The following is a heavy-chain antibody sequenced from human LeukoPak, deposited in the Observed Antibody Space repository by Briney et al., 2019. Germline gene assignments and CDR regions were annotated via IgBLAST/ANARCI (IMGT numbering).Heavy chain of an antibody. CDR2: IYYSGST. Sequence: KPSETLSLTCTVSGGSISSSSYYWGWIRQPPGKGLEWIGGIYYSGSTYYNPSLKSRVTISVDTSKNQFSLKLSSVTAADTAVYYCARHEYYDFWSGDSYYFDYWGQGTLVTVSS. CDR3: ARHEYYDFWSGDSYYFDY. D-gene: IGHD3-3*01. V-gene: IGHV4-39*01. CDR1: GGSISSSSYY. J-gene: IGHJ4*02.